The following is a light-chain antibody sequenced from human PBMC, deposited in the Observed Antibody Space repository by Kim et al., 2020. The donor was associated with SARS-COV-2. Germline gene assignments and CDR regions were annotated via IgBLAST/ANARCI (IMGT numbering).Light chain of an antibody. CDR2: DVS. V-gene: IGLV2-14*03. Sequence: GQSITFSCTGTSSDVGVYNYVSWYQQHPGKAPKFMIYDVSNRPSGVSNRFSGSKSGNTASLTISGLQAEDEADYYCSSYTSSSTRVFGTGTKVTVL. J-gene: IGLJ1*01. CDR3: SSYTSSSTRV. CDR1: SSDVGVYNY.